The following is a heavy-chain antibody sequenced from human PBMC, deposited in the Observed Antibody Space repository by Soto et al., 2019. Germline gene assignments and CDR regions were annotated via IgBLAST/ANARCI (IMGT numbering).Heavy chain of an antibody. J-gene: IGHJ4*02. CDR2: IKQDGSEK. D-gene: IGHD6-19*01. V-gene: IGHV3-7*05. CDR3: ARISWLVYNFDY. Sequence: GKGLEWVANIKQDGSEKYYVDSVKGRFTISRDNAKNSLYLQMNSLRAEDTAVYYCARISWLVYNFDYWGQGTLVTVSS.